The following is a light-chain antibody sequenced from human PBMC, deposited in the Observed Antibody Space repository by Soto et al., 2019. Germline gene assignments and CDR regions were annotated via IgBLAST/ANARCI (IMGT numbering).Light chain of an antibody. CDR1: QSVSSSY. Sequence: EIVLTQSPGTLSLSPGERATLSCRASQSVSSSYLAWYQQKPGQAPRLLIYGASSRATGIRDRFSGSGSGTDFTLTISRLEPEDFAVYYCQQYGSSPGAFGPGTKVDIK. V-gene: IGKV3-20*01. J-gene: IGKJ3*01. CDR2: GAS. CDR3: QQYGSSPGA.